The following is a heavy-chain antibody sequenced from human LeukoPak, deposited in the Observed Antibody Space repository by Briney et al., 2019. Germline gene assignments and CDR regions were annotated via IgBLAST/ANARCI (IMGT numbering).Heavy chain of an antibody. CDR1: GFTFSSYE. J-gene: IGHJ4*02. CDR3: ARDTIYLSFDY. Sequence: GGSLRLSCAASGFTFSSYEMNWVRQAPGKGLEWVSYISSSGSTIYYADSVKGRFTISRDNAKNSLYLQMNSTRAEDTAVYYCARDTIYLSFDYWGQGTLVTVSS. V-gene: IGHV3-48*03. CDR2: ISSSGSTI. D-gene: IGHD5-24*01.